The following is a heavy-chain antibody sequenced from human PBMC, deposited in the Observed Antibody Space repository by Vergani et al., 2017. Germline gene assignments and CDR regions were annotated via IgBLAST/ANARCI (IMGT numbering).Heavy chain of an antibody. CDR3: ARETRSLPAAMNMWGYYYYMDV. D-gene: IGHD2-2*01. J-gene: IGHJ6*03. CDR2: INHRGST. CDR1: GGSFSGYY. Sequence: QVQLQQWGAGLLKPSETLSLTCAVYGGSFSGYYWSWIRQPPGKGLGWIGEINHRGSTNYNPSLKSRVTISVDTSKNQFSLKLSSVTAADTAVYYCARETRSLPAAMNMWGYYYYMDVWGKGTTVTVSS. V-gene: IGHV4-34*01.